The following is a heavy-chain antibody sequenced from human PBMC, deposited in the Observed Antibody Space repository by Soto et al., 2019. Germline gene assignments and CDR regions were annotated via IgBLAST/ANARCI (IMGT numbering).Heavy chain of an antibody. V-gene: IGHV3-30-3*01. CDR1: GFTFSSYA. CDR2: ISYDGSNK. CDR3: ASSNWFDP. Sequence: HPGGSLRLSCAASGFTFSSYAMHWVRQAPGKGLEWVAVISYDGSNKYYADSVKGRFTISRDNSKNTLYLQMNSLRAEDTAVYYCASSNWFDPWGQGTLVTVSS. J-gene: IGHJ5*02.